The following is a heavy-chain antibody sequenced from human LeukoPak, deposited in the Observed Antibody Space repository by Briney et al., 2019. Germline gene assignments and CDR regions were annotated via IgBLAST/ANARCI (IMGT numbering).Heavy chain of an antibody. J-gene: IGHJ3*02. CDR1: GGSISSHY. Sequence: PSETLSLTCTVSGGSISSHYRSWIRQPPGKGLEWIGYIYYSGSTNYNPSLKSRVTISVDTSKNQFSLKLSSVTAADTAVYYCARDLAWAFDIWGQGTMVTVSS. CDR2: IYYSGST. CDR3: ARDLAWAFDI. V-gene: IGHV4-59*11.